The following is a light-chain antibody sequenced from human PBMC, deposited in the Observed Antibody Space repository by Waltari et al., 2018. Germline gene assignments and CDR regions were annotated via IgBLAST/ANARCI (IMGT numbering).Light chain of an antibody. Sequence: QLTQSPSSLSASVGDRVTITCRASQDINTYLAWYQLKQGKAPKLLISTSSTLQTGVPSRFSGSGSGPDFTLTITSLQPEDLATYYCQQLNTYPYTFGQGTKLEIK. CDR2: TSS. CDR3: QQLNTYPYT. J-gene: IGKJ2*01. CDR1: QDINTY. V-gene: IGKV1-9*01.